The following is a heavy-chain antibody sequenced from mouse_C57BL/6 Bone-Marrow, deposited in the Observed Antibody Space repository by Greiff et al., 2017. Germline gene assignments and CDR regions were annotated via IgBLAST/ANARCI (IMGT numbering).Heavy chain of an antibody. CDR2: IYPGSGST. J-gene: IGHJ2*01. Sequence: VQLQQSGAELVKPGASVKMSCKASGYTFTSYWITWVKQRPGQGLEWIGGIYPGSGSTNYNEKFKSKATLTVDTSSSTAYMQLSSLTSEDSAFYYCARDWDYFDYWGQGTTLTVSS. D-gene: IGHD4-1*01. V-gene: IGHV1-55*01. CDR1: GYTFTSYW. CDR3: ARDWDYFDY.